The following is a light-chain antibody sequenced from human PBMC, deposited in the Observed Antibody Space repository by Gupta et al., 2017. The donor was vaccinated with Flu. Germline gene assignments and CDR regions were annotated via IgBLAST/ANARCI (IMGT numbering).Light chain of an antibody. CDR1: SRDIGLYNR. Sequence: SVTISCTGTSRDIGLYNRVSWYQQAPGTAPKLLNYDVTDRPSGVPDRFSGSKSANTASLTISGLQTEDEADYYCTSPTPSNNLLFGGGTKLTVL. CDR2: DVT. J-gene: IGLJ2*01. CDR3: TSPTPSNNLL. V-gene: IGLV2-18*02.